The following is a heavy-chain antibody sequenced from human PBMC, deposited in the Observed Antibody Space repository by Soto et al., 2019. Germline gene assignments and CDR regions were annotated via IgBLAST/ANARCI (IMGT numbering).Heavy chain of an antibody. CDR1: GFTFSSYS. Sequence: HPGGSRRLSCAASGFTFSSYSMNWVRQAPGKGLEWVSAISGSGGSTYYADSVKGRFTISRDNSKNTLYLQMNSLRAEDTAVYYCAKWLFPEKYYYDRRGPAFDIWGQGTMVTVSS. J-gene: IGHJ3*02. CDR3: AKWLFPEKYYYDRRGPAFDI. D-gene: IGHD3-22*01. V-gene: IGHV3-23*01. CDR2: ISGSGGST.